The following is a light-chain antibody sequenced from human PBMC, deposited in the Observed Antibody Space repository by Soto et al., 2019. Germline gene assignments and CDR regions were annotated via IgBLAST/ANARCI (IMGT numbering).Light chain of an antibody. J-gene: IGKJ5*01. Sequence: ETVMTQSRATLSVSPGERATLSCRASQSISINLAWYQQKPGQAPRLLIYGASTRAAGIPARFSGSGSGTEFTLTVSSLQSEDFAVYYCQQYNNWITFGQGTRLEIK. CDR3: QQYNNWIT. CDR1: QSISIN. V-gene: IGKV3-15*01. CDR2: GAS.